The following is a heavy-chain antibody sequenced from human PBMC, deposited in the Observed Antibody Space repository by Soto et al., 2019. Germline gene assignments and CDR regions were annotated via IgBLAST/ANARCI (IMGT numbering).Heavy chain of an antibody. CDR3: ARDLLYYGSGSYYNPNSYYYYGRDV. CDR2: IKQDGSEK. D-gene: IGHD3-10*01. J-gene: IGHJ6*02. CDR1: RFTFSSYW. Sequence: GGSVRLSCAASRFTFSSYWMSWVRQTPGKGLEWVANIKQDGSEKYYVDSVKGRFTISRDNAKNSLYLQMNSLRAEDTAVYYCARDLLYYGSGSYYNPNSYYYYGRDVWGQGTTVTVSS. V-gene: IGHV3-7*04.